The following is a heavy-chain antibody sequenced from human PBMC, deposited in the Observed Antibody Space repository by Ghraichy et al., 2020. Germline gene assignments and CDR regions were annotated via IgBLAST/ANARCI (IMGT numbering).Heavy chain of an antibody. Sequence: GGSLRLSCTASGFTFSSYSMNWVRQAPGKGPQWVSSITTTSTYIYYADSVKGRFTISRDNAKNSLYLQMNSLRDEDTAVYYCARIEVDNGYGSGYYYYWGQGAQVTVSS. J-gene: IGHJ4*02. CDR3: ARIEVDNGYGSGYYYY. CDR2: ITTTSTYI. CDR1: GFTFSSYS. V-gene: IGHV3-21*01. D-gene: IGHD3-10*01.